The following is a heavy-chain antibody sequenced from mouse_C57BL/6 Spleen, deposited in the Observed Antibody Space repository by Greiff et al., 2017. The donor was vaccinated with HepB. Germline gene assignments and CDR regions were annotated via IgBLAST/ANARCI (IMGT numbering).Heavy chain of an antibody. J-gene: IGHJ2*01. CDR2: IDPSDSET. V-gene: IGHV1-52*01. CDR3: ARGSGSIDY. CDR1: GYTFTSYW. Sequence: VQLQQPGAELVRPGSSVKLSCKASGYTFTSYWMHWVKQSPRQGLEWIGNIDPSDSETHYNQKFKDKATLTVDKSSSTAYMQPSSLTSEDSAVYYCARGSGSIDYWGQGTTLTVSS. D-gene: IGHD1-1*01.